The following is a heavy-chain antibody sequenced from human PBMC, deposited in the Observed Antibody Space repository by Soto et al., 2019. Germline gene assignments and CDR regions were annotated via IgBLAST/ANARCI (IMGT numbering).Heavy chain of an antibody. CDR3: AKDRALENQTPYGMDV. CDR1: PITVYNFAA. CDR2: ISGRGDHR. V-gene: IGHV3-23*01. D-gene: IGHD2-2*01. Sequence: EIQLLESGGGLGQPGGSLRLSCVASPITVYNFAAMSWVRQTPERGLEWVSTISGRGDHRYYADSVKGRFTISRDNSKNRLYLQMDGLRVDDTAVYYCAKDRALENQTPYGMDVWGQGTTVTV. J-gene: IGHJ6*02.